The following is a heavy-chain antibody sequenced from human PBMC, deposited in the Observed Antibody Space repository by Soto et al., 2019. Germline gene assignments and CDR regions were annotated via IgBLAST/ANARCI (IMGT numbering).Heavy chain of an antibody. V-gene: IGHV4-31*03. J-gene: IGHJ4*02. Sequence: KASETLSLTCTVSGGSISSGGYYWSWIRQHPGKGLEWIGYIYYSGSTYYNPSLKSRVTISVDTSKNQFSLKLSSVTAADTAVYYCARGEDYYDSSGYSYVDYWGQGTLVTVS. CDR3: ARGEDYYDSSGYSYVDY. CDR1: GGSISSGGYY. D-gene: IGHD3-22*01. CDR2: IYYSGST.